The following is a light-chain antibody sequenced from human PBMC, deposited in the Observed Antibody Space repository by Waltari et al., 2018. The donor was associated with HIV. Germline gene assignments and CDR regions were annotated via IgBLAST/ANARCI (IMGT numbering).Light chain of an antibody. CDR1: QSILYSSDNRNY. CDR3: QQYFRIPPT. Sequence: DIVMTQSPDSLPVSLGERATINCTSSQSILYSSDNRNYLAWYQQKARQPPKLLISWASTRESGVPDRFSASGSVTDFTLTITRLQAEDVAIYHCQQYFRIPPTFGGGTKVEIK. V-gene: IGKV4-1*01. CDR2: WAS. J-gene: IGKJ4*01.